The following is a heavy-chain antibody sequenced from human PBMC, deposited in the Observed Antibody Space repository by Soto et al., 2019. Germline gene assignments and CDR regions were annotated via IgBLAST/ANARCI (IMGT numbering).Heavy chain of an antibody. CDR3: VRDHHDDDLWSGNGWGDFHL. Sequence: GALRPLCPTSGFTLSNFRMHCVRQVPGKGLVWVSRINDDGSRTKYEDSVEGRLTISRATATNTQYLQMDSMRVEDKAVYYCVRDHHDDDLWSGNGWGDFHLWGRGTLDTVSS. V-gene: IGHV3-74*01. CDR2: INDDGSRT. CDR1: GFTLSNFR. J-gene: IGHJ2*01. D-gene: IGHD3-3*01.